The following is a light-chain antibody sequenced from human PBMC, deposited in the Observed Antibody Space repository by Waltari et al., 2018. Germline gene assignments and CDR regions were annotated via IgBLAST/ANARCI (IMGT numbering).Light chain of an antibody. Sequence: QSALTQPASVSGSPGQSLTISCPGTSSYIGAYNYVSWYQHLPGKAPKLIISEVRRRPSGVSNRFSGSKSGNMASLTISGLQAEDEADYYCNSYTTSSTWVFGGGTKLTVL. V-gene: IGLV2-14*01. CDR2: EVR. J-gene: IGLJ3*02. CDR3: NSYTTSSTWV. CDR1: SSYIGAYNY.